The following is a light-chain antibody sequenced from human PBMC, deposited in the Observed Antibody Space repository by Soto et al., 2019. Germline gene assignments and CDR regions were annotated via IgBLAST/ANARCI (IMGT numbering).Light chain of an antibody. CDR1: SSNDGGYNY. Sequence: SSLPTPASASSAPGQPITISCTTTSSNDGGYNYVSWYQQHPGKAPKLMIYDVSNRPSGVSSRFSGSKSGNTASLTISGLQAEDEADYYCSSYTSSSTLYVFGTGTKVTVL. V-gene: IGLV2-14*01. CDR3: SSYTSSSTLYV. CDR2: DVS. J-gene: IGLJ1*01.